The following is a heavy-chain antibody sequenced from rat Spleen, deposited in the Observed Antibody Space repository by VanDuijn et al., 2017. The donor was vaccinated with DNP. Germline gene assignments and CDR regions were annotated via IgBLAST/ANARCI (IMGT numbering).Heavy chain of an antibody. CDR2: ISPSGDIT. Sequence: EVQLVESGGGLVQPGRSLKLSCVASGFTFSNFGMHWIRQAPTKGLEWVASISPSGDITFYRDSVKGRFTISRDNAKNTLYLQMDSLRSEDTATYYCATGPITTFAYWGQGTLVTVSS. CDR3: ATGPITTFAY. V-gene: IGHV5-19*01. CDR1: GFTFSNFG. J-gene: IGHJ3*01. D-gene: IGHD1-10*01.